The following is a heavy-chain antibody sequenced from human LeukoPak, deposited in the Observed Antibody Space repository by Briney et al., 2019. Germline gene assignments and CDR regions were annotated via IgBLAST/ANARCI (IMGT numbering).Heavy chain of an antibody. Sequence: PGGSLRLSCAASGFTVSSNYMSWVRQAPGKGLEWVSVISGSGGNTYYADSVKGRFTISRDNSKNTLYVQMNSLRAEDTAVYYCAKLATDSNSDYWGQGTLVTVSS. D-gene: IGHD1-14*01. CDR3: AKLATDSNSDY. CDR2: ISGSGGNT. CDR1: GFTVSSNY. V-gene: IGHV3-23*01. J-gene: IGHJ4*02.